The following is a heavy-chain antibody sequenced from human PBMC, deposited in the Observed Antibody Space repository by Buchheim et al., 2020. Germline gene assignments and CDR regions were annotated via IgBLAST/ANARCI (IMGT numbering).Heavy chain of an antibody. D-gene: IGHD3-22*01. CDR2: ISYDGSNE. CDR3: ARGYDSISF. Sequence: QVQLVESGGGVVQPGRSLRLSCAASGFTFSSYAMHWVRQAPGKGLEWVAVISYDGSNEYYADSVKGRFTISRANSKSTLYFQRKRRRPEDTAVYYCARGYDSISFWGQGTL. CDR1: GFTFSSYA. J-gene: IGHJ4*02. V-gene: IGHV3-30*14.